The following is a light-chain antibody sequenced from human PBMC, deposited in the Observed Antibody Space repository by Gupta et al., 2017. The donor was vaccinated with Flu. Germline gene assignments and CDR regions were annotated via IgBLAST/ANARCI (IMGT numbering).Light chain of an antibody. Sequence: DIVMTQSPDSLAVSLGERATINCRSSRSVLYNSNNKNYLAWYQQKPGQPPKLLIYWASTRESGVPDRFSGSGSGTDFTLTISSLQAEDVAVYYCQQYYATASWTFGRGTKVEIK. CDR1: RSVLYNSNNKNY. J-gene: IGKJ1*01. CDR2: WAS. V-gene: IGKV4-1*01. CDR3: QQYYATASWT.